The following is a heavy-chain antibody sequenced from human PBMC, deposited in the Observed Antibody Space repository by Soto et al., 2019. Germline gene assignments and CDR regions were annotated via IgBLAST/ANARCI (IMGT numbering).Heavy chain of an antibody. CDR3: ARLIGNSWLDS. CDR1: GDSVSTNSGT. CDR2: TYYRSKWYN. Sequence: PSQTLSLTCAISGDSVSTNSGTWDWIRQSPSRGLEWLGRTYYRSKWYNDYAVSVKGRITINPDTSNNQLSLQLNSVTPDDTAVYYCARLIGNSWLDSWGQGTLVTVSS. J-gene: IGHJ5*01. D-gene: IGHD2-8*01. V-gene: IGHV6-1*01.